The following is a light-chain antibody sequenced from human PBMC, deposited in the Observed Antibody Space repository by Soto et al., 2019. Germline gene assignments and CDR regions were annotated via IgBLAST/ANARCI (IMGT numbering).Light chain of an antibody. J-gene: IGLJ2*01. Sequence: QSVLAQPASVSGSPGQSITISCTGTSNDIGLYNYVSWYQQHPGKAPKLIIYVVSSRPSGISNRFAASKSGNTASLTISGLQAEDEADYCCASYASGSTLVVFGGGTKRTVL. V-gene: IGLV2-14*01. CDR1: SNDIGLYNY. CDR3: ASYASGSTLVV. CDR2: VVS.